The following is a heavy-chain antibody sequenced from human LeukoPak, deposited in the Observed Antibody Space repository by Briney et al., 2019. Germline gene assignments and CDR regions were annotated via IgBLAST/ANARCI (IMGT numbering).Heavy chain of an antibody. CDR1: GFTFSSYA. V-gene: IGHV3-7*01. J-gene: IGHJ4*02. D-gene: IGHD3-22*01. CDR3: ASSGYYFEGVY. CDR2: IKQDGSEK. Sequence: AGGSLRLSCAASGFTFSSYAMSWVRQAPGKGLEWVANIKQDGSEKYYVDSVKGRFTISRDNAKNSLYLQMNSLRAEDTAVYYCASSGYYFEGVYWGQGTLVTVSS.